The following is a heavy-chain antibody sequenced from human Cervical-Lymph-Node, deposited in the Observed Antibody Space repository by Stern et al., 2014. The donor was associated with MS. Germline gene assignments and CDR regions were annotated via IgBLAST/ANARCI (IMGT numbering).Heavy chain of an antibody. CDR3: SRDADGYSLVFGY. CDR1: GGSISSAEYY. CDR2: IHNSGTT. V-gene: IGHV4-30-4*01. D-gene: IGHD5-24*01. J-gene: IGHJ4*02. Sequence: QLQLQESGPGLVKPSQTLSLTCAVSGGSISSAEYYWSWIRQSQGKGLEWIGYIHNSGTTYYNPSLKSRVTISVDTSKNQFSLKLRSVTAADTAVYYCSRDADGYSLVFGYWGRGTLVTVSS.